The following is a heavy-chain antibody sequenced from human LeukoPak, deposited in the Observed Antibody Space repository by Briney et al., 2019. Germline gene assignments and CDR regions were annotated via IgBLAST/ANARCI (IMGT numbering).Heavy chain of an antibody. CDR3: ARVLGTDEGAGY. D-gene: IGHD1-7*01. CDR1: VFTFRKYW. J-gene: IGHJ4*02. CDR2: VKPDGSDK. V-gene: IGHV3-7*04. Sequence: GGSLRLSCTDSVFTFRKYWMNWVRDAPGKGREWVANVKPDGSDKRYVDSVKGRFTISRDNAKTSLFLQMDSLRAEDTAVYYCARVLGTDEGAGYWGQGTLVTVSS.